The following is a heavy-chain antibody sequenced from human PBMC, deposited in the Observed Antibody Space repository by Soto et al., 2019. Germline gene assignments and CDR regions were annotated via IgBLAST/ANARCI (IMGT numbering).Heavy chain of an antibody. V-gene: IGHV3-7*01. CDR3: ARASFVWGNDRPNDY. D-gene: IGHD1-1*01. Sequence: PGGSLRLSCAASGFTFSSYWMSWVRQAPGKGLEWVANIKQDGSEKYYVDSVKGRFTISRDNAKNSLYLQMNSLRAEDTAVYYCARASFVWGNDRPNDYWGQGTMVTVSS. J-gene: IGHJ4*02. CDR1: GFTFSSYW. CDR2: IKQDGSEK.